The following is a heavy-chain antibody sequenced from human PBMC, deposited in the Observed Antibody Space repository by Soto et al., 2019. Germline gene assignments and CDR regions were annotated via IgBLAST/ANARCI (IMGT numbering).Heavy chain of an antibody. CDR2: IYWNDDE. Sequence: QITLKESGPTLVKPTQTLTLTCTFSGFSLSASGVGVGWIRQPPGKALEWLTLIYWNDDERYNPSLKSRLTMPKDTSQNQVVLTLTNMDPVDTATYYCAHKHRDGYLFDYWGQGTLVTIAS. CDR3: AHKHRDGYLFDY. J-gene: IGHJ4*02. CDR1: GFSLSASGVG. V-gene: IGHV2-5*01. D-gene: IGHD5-12*01.